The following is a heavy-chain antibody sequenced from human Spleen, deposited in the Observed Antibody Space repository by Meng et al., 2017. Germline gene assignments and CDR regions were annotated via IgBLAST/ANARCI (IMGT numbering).Heavy chain of an antibody. Sequence: GESLKISCAASGFIFSTYAMSWVRQAPGKGLEWVSSLSGNSGTTQYADSVKGRFTISRDNSKNTLYLQMDSLRAEDTAVYYCARAHLHGGQWLARRRSYYYGMDVWGQGTTVTVSS. CDR2: LSGNSGTT. J-gene: IGHJ6*02. CDR1: GFIFSTYA. D-gene: IGHD6-19*01. V-gene: IGHV3-23*01. CDR3: ARAHLHGGQWLARRRSYYYGMDV.